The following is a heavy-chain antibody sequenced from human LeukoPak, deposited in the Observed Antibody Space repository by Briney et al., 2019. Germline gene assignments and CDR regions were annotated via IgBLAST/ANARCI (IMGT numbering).Heavy chain of an antibody. CDR3: ARDGISAAELDAFDI. J-gene: IGHJ3*02. D-gene: IGHD6-13*01. CDR2: ISAYNGNT. V-gene: IGHV1-18*01. CDR1: GYTFTSYG. Sequence: VASVKVSCKASGYTFTSYGISWVRQAPGQGLEWMGWISAYNGNTNYAQKLQGRVTMTTDTSTSTAYMELRSLKSDDTAVYYCARDGISAAELDAFDIWGQGTMVTVSS.